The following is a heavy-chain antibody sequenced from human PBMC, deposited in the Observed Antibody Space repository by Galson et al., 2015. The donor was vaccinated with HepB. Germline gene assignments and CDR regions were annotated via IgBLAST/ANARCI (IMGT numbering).Heavy chain of an antibody. J-gene: IGHJ4*02. V-gene: IGHV3-30*03. CDR3: ARGPTHGAFDY. D-gene: IGHD4-17*01. CDR1: GFTFGISD. Sequence: SLRLSCAASGFTFGISDIHWVRQAPGKGPEWVAHISPDGNNKYYADSVKGRCTVSRDNSKNTVYIDLNSLRAEDTAVYYCARGPTHGAFDYWGQGTLVTVSS. CDR2: ISPDGNNK.